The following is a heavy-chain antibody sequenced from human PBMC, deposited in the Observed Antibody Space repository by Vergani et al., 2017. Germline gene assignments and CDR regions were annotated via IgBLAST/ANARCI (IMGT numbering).Heavy chain of an antibody. CDR3: ARVGSTATVVTPGGNYYYYGMDV. D-gene: IGHD4-23*01. V-gene: IGHV4-61*01. J-gene: IGHJ6*02. CDR1: GGPLSSGSYY. Sequence: QVQLQESGPGLVKPSETLSLTCTVPGGPLSSGSYYRSWIRQPPGKGLEWIGYIYYSGSTNYNPSLKSRVTISVDPSKNQFSLKLSSVTAADTAGFYCARVGSTATVVTPGGNYYYYGMDVWGQGTTVTVSS. CDR2: IYYSGST.